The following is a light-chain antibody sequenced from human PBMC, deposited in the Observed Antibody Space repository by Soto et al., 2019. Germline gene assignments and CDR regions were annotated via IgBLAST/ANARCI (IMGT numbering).Light chain of an antibody. CDR1: QSIRSW. Sequence: DIQMTQSPSTLSASVGDRVTITCRASQSIRSWLAWYQQKPGKAPKLLIYKASSLEGGVPSRFSGGGSGTEFTLTISSLQPDDFGTYYCQQYNSYSYTFGQGTKLEIK. V-gene: IGKV1-5*03. J-gene: IGKJ2*01. CDR3: QQYNSYSYT. CDR2: KAS.